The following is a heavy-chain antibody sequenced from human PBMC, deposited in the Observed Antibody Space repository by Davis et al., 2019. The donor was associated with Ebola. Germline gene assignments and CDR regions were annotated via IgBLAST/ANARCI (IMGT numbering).Heavy chain of an antibody. V-gene: IGHV1-18*01. J-gene: IGHJ4*02. CDR3: ARAQFPTTSDH. D-gene: IGHD1-1*01. CDR2: FIPILGIA. Sequence: ASVKVSCKTSGYSFANYDITWVRQAPGQGLEWMGRFIPILGIANYAQKFQGRVTMTTDTSTSTAYMEVGSLRSDDTAVYYCARAQFPTTSDHWGQGTLVTVSS. CDR1: GYSFANYD.